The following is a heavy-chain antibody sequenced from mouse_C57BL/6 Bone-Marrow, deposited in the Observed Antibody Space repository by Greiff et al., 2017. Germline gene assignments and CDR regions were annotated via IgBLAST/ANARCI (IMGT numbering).Heavy chain of an antibody. D-gene: IGHD2-4*01. CDR3: TTGRLRLFDY. J-gene: IGHJ2*01. CDR2: IDPENGDT. CDR1: GFNIKDDY. Sequence: EVQRVESGAELVRPGASVKLSCTASGFNIKDDYMHWVKQRPEQGLEWIGWIDPENGDTEYASKFQGKATITADTSSNTAYLQLSSLTSEDTAVYYCTTGRLRLFDYWGQGTTLTVSS. V-gene: IGHV14-4*01.